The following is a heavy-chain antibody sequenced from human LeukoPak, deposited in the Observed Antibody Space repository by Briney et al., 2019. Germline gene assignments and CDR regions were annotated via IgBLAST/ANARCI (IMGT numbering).Heavy chain of an antibody. V-gene: IGHV1-69*04. D-gene: IGHD3-10*01. CDR1: GGTFSSYA. Sequence: GASVKVSCKASGGTFSSYAISWVRQAPGQGLEWMGRIIPILGIANYAQKFQGRVTITADKSTSTAYMELSSLRSEDTAVYYCARERWFGELGGWFDPWGQGTLVTVSS. J-gene: IGHJ5*02. CDR2: IIPILGIA. CDR3: ARERWFGELGGWFDP.